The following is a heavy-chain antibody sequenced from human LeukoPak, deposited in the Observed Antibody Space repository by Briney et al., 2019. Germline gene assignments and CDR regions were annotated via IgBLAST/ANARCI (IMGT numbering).Heavy chain of an antibody. CDR1: GGSISSYY. D-gene: IGHD3-3*01. CDR2: IYYSGST. Sequence: SETLSLTCTVSGGSISSYYWSWIRQPPGKGLEWIGYIYYSGSTNYNPSLKSRVTISVDTSKNQFSLKLSSVTAADTAVYYCARVLRFLECLSHAFDIWGQGTMVTVSS. V-gene: IGHV4-59*01. J-gene: IGHJ3*02. CDR3: ARVLRFLECLSHAFDI.